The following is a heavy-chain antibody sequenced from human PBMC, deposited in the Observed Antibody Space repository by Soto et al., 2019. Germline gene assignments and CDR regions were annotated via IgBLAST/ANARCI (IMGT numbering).Heavy chain of an antibody. V-gene: IGHV3-30-3*01. D-gene: IGHD3-9*01. J-gene: IGHJ6*02. CDR1: GFTFSNYA. CDR2: ISYDGSNK. Sequence: GGSLRLSCAASGFTFSNYAMNWVRQAPGKGLEWVAVISYDGSNKYYADSVKGRFTISRDNSKNTLYLQMNSLRAEDTAVYYCARDPPDYDILTGHYYYYYGMDVWGQGTTVTVSS. CDR3: ARDPPDYDILTGHYYYYYGMDV.